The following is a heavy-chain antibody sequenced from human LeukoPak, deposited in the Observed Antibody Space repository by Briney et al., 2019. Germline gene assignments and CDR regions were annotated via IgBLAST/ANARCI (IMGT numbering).Heavy chain of an antibody. CDR1: GNSISTNNYY. Sequence: SETLSLTCTVSGNSISTNNYYWSWIRQPPGKGLEWIGYIYYSGSTNYNPSLKSRVTISVDTSKNQFSLNLSSVTAADTAMYYCARDRSPEGYYDSSHWDYYHGMDVWGQGTTVTVSS. V-gene: IGHV4-61*01. D-gene: IGHD3-22*01. CDR2: IYYSGST. CDR3: ARDRSPEGYYDSSHWDYYHGMDV. J-gene: IGHJ6*02.